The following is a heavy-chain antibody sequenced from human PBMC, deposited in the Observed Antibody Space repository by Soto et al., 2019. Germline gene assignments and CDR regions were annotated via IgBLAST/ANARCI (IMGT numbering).Heavy chain of an antibody. CDR2: IYWDDDK. CDR3: AHARRYSCTGGTCYPFDY. V-gene: IGHV2-5*02. Sequence: QITLKESGPTLVKPTQTLTLTCTFSGFSLSTSGVGVGWIRQPPGKALEWLALIYWDDDKRYSPSLKSRLTITKDTSKNQVVLTMTNMDPVDTATYFCAHARRYSCTGGTCYPFDYWGQGTLVTVSS. J-gene: IGHJ4*02. D-gene: IGHD2-15*01. CDR1: GFSLSTSGVG.